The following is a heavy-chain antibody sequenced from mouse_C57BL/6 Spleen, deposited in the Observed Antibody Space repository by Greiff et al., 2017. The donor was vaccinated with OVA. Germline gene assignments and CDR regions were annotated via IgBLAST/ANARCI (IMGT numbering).Heavy chain of an antibody. J-gene: IGHJ2*01. CDR2: IDPETGGT. D-gene: IGHD1-1*01. Sequence: QVQLQQSGAELVRPGASVTLSCKASGYTFTDYEMHWVKQTPVHGLEWIGAIDPETGGTAYNQKFKGQAILTADKSSSTAYMELRSLTSEDSAVYYCTRPSTTGDWGYWGQGTTLTVSS. V-gene: IGHV1-15*01. CDR3: TRPSTTGDWGY. CDR1: GYTFTDYE.